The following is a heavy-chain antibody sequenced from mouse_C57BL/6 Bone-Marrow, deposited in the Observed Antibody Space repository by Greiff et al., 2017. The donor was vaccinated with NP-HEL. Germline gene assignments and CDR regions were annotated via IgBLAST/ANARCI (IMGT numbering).Heavy chain of an antibody. CDR3: APYGYYAMDY. V-gene: IGHV1-4*01. D-gene: IGHD1-1*02. J-gene: IGHJ4*01. CDR1: GYTFTSYT. Sequence: VQLQQSGAELARPGASVKMSCKASGYTFTSYTMHWVKQRPGQGLEWIGYINPSSGYTKYNQKFKDKATLTADKSSSTAYMQLSSLTSEDSAVYYCAPYGYYAMDYWGQGTSVTVSS. CDR2: INPSSGYT.